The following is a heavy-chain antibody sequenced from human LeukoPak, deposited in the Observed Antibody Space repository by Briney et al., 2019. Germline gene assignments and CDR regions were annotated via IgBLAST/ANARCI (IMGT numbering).Heavy chain of an antibody. D-gene: IGHD2-15*01. J-gene: IGHJ4*02. V-gene: IGHV4-4*08. CDR3: ARDTPTAYCTGGSCYFDY. CDR1: GGSISSYY. Sequence: SETLSLTCTVSGGSISSYYWRWIRQPPGKGLEWIGRVYTSGSTNYNPSLRSRVTIPVHPARPQFSLKLSSLTAADTAIYYCARDTPTAYCTGGSCYFDYWGQGTLVTVSS. CDR2: VYTSGST.